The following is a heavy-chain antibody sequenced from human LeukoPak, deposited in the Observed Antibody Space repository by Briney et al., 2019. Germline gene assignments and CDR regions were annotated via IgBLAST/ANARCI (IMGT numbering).Heavy chain of an antibody. CDR1: GYTFTGYY. D-gene: IGHD6-13*01. CDR3: ATRYSTSSGWFDP. J-gene: IGHJ5*02. CDR2: INPNSGDT. Sequence: ASVKVSCKASGYTFTGYYMHWVRQAPGQGLEWMGWINPNSGDTNYAQKFQGRVTMTRDTSITTAYMELSRLRSDDTAVYYCATRYSTSSGWFDPWGQGNLVTVSS. V-gene: IGHV1-2*02.